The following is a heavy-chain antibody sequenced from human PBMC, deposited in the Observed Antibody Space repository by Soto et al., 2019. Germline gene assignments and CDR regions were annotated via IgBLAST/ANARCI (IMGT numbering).Heavy chain of an antibody. CDR1: GLTFTSYS. J-gene: IGHJ4*02. Sequence: PGGSLGLSCAAPGLTFTSYSMNWVRQAPGKGLEWVSFISSSSSTIYYADSVKGRFTISRDNAKNSLYLQMNSLRDEDTAVYYCARDRGYTYGFDYWGQGTLVTGSS. CDR2: ISSSSSTI. V-gene: IGHV3-48*02. CDR3: ARDRGYTYGFDY. D-gene: IGHD5-18*01.